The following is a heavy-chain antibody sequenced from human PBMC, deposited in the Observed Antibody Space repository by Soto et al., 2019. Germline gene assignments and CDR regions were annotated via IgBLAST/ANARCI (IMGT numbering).Heavy chain of an antibody. CDR2: ISGSGDST. J-gene: IGHJ6*02. CDR1: GFTFSSYA. CDR3: AMVPNYYYYGMDV. D-gene: IGHD2-15*01. V-gene: IGHV3-23*01. Sequence: GGSLRLSCAASGFTFSSYAMSWVRQAPGKGLEWVSAISGSGDSTYYADSVKGRFTISRDNSKNTLYLQMNSLRAEDTAVYYCAMVPNYYYYGMDVWGQGTTVTVSS.